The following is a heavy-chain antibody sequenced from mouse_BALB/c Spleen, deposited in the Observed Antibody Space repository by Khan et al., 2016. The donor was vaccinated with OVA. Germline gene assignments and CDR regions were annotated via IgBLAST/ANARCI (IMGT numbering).Heavy chain of an antibody. Sequence: EVELVESGGGLVQPGGSLKLSCAASGFTFSSYGMSWVRQTPDKRLELVATINSNGGSTYYADSVKGRFTISRDNAKNTLYLQMSSLKSEDTAMYYCARVERTINWGQGTTVTVSS. CDR2: INSNGGST. J-gene: IGHJ2*01. CDR1: GFTFSSYG. CDR3: ARVERTIN. V-gene: IGHV5-6-3*01.